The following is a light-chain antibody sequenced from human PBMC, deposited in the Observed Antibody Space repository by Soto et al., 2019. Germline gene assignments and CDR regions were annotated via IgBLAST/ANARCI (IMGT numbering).Light chain of an antibody. V-gene: IGKV1-5*01. CDR2: DAS. J-gene: IGKJ1*01. CDR1: PSISSW. CDR3: QQFSCYWT. Sequence: GARVTITCRARPSISSWLAWYQQEPGKAPKLLISDASRVESGVASMCSGERAGTVFTLTSNSLYPEDVASYFWQQFSCYWTFGQGTKV.